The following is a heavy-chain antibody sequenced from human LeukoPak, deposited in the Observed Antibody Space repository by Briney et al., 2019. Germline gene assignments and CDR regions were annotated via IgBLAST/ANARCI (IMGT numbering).Heavy chain of an antibody. D-gene: IGHD4-11*01. CDR2: IIPIFGIA. V-gene: IGHV1-69*04. CDR3: ARDRTDYSNLYYGMDV. J-gene: IGHJ6*02. Sequence: SVKVSCKASGGTFSSYAISWVRQAPGQGLEWMGRIIPIFGIANYAQKFQGRVAITADKSTSTAYMELSSLRSEDTAVYYCARDRTDYSNLYYGMDVWGQGTTVTVSS. CDR1: GGTFSSYA.